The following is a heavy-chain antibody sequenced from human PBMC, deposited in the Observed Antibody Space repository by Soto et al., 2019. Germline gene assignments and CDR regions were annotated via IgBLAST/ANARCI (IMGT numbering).Heavy chain of an antibody. D-gene: IGHD4-17*01. CDR3: ARDTAPSDV. J-gene: IGHJ6*02. CDR1: RYTLNSYA. CDR2: INAGNGNT. V-gene: IGHV1-3*01. Sequence: GAPVKVCCEACRYTLNSYALQWVRQAPGQRLEQMGWINAGNGNTKYSQKCQGRVTITRDTSASTAYMELSSLRFEDTALYHSARDTAPSDVWGQGTPVKSP.